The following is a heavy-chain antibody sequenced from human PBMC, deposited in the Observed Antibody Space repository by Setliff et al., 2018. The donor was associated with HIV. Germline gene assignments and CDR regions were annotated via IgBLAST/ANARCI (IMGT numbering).Heavy chain of an antibody. D-gene: IGHD6-19*01. CDR2: INPSGDFT. CDR1: GYSFINYA. V-gene: IGHV1-46*01. Sequence: ASVKVSCKASGYSFINYAINWLRQAPGRGLEWMGLINPSGDFTFYAQKFQGRVIMTRDTSANTVYLEIRSLISEDTAVYYCARDSSTGFFSAAYWGQGALVTVSS. J-gene: IGHJ4*02. CDR3: ARDSSTGFFSAAY.